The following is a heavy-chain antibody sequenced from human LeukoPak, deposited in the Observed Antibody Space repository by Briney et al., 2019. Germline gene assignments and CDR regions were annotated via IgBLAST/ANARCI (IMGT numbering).Heavy chain of an antibody. CDR1: GGSISSGSHY. Sequence: PSGTLSLTCAVSGGSISSGSHYWSWIRQPAGKGLEWIGRIHTSGSTNYNPSLKSRVTISVDTSKNQISLKLSSVTAADTAVYYCASLPKLPGIGWDYWGQGTLVTVSS. J-gene: IGHJ4*02. CDR2: IHTSGST. D-gene: IGHD1-26*01. CDR3: ASLPKLPGIGWDY. V-gene: IGHV4-61*02.